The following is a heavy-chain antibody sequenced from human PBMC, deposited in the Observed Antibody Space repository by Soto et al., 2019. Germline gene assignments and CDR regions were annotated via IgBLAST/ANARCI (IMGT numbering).Heavy chain of an antibody. CDR3: SKYSGSSTIPAA. J-gene: IGHJ5*02. V-gene: IGHV1-58*02. Sequence: SVKVSCKASGFTFTHSGMQWVRQARGQSLEWIGWIVVGSGNTNYAPKFQERVTITWDKSTFTAYMELNSLKTEDTAIYYCSKYSGSSTIPAALGQGTLVTVSS. CDR1: GFTFTHSG. D-gene: IGHD1-26*01. CDR2: IVVGSGNT.